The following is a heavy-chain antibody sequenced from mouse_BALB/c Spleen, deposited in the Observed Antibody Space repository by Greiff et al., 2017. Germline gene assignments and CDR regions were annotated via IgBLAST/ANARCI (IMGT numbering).Heavy chain of an antibody. D-gene: IGHD2-1*01. J-gene: IGHJ4*01. V-gene: IGHV5-17*02. Sequence: EVQGVESGGGLVQPGGSRKLSCAASGFTFSSFGMHWVRQAPEKGLEWVAYISSGSSTIYYADTVKGRFTISRDNPKNTLFLQMTSLRSEDTAMYYCARSPYGNYGYAMDYWGQGTSVTVSS. CDR2: ISSGSSTI. CDR1: GFTFSSFG. CDR3: ARSPYGNYGYAMDY.